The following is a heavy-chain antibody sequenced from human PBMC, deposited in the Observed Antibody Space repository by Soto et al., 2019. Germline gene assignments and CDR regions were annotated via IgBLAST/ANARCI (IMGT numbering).Heavy chain of an antibody. V-gene: IGHV4-34*01. Sequence: PSETLSLTCAAYGGSFSGYYWTWIRQPPGTGLEWIGEINHSGSTNYNPSLKSRVTISVDTSKNQFSLKLSSVTAADTAVYYCVTQELGGSYVDTFDPWGQGTLVTVSS. CDR3: VTQELGGSYVDTFDP. CDR1: GGSFSGYY. CDR2: INHSGST. D-gene: IGHD1-26*01. J-gene: IGHJ5*02.